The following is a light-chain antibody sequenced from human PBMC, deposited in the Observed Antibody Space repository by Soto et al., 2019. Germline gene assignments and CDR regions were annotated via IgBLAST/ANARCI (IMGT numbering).Light chain of an antibody. Sequence: IPMTQSPYSLSASVGDGVTITCRASQTIGKFLNWYHQKPGKAPNLLIYGASNLQSGVPSRFSGSGSGTEFTLTISSLQPEDFATYYCQQSYTTPPTFGGGTKVDIK. J-gene: IGKJ4*01. CDR3: QQSYTTPPT. V-gene: IGKV1-39*01. CDR1: QTIGKF. CDR2: GAS.